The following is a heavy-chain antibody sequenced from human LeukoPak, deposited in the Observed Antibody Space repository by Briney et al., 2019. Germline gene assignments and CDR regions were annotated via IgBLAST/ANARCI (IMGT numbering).Heavy chain of an antibody. CDR2: ITNDGSST. CDR3: ARDREYCSGGSCYYRRAYYYYGMDV. Sequence: GGSLRLSCAASGLTFSSHWMHWVRQAPGKGLVWVSRITNDGSSTTYADSVKGRFTISRDNAKNSLYLQMNSLRDEDTAVYYCARDREYCSGGSCYYRRAYYYYGMDVWGQGTTVTVSS. D-gene: IGHD2-15*01. J-gene: IGHJ6*02. V-gene: IGHV3-74*01. CDR1: GLTFSSHW.